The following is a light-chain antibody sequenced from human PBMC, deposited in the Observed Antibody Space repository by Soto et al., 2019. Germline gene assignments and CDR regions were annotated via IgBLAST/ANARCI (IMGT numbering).Light chain of an antibody. CDR1: QSISSY. V-gene: IGKV1-39*01. J-gene: IGKJ5*01. CDR2: AAS. Sequence: IQLSQSPSSLSASVGDRVTITCRASQSISSYLNWSPQKPGKAPKLLIYAASSLQSGVPSRFSGSGSVTDFTLTISSLQPEDFATYYCQQFNSLFGQGTRLEIK. CDR3: QQFNSL.